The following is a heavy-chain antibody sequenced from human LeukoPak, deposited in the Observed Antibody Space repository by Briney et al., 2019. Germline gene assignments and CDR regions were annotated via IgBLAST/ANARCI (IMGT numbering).Heavy chain of an antibody. Sequence: PGGSLRLSCAASGIIFSTYSMNWVRQAPGKGLEWVSYISGSSNTIYYADSVKGRFTISRDNAKNSLYLQMNSLRAEDTAVYYCASMTTYCGGDCYFFDYWGQGTLVTVSS. D-gene: IGHD2-21*02. J-gene: IGHJ4*02. CDR3: ASMTTYCGGDCYFFDY. CDR1: GIIFSTYS. V-gene: IGHV3-48*04. CDR2: ISGSSNTI.